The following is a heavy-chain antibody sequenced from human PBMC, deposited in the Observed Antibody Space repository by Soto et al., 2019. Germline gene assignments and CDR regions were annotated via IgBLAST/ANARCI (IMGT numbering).Heavy chain of an antibody. J-gene: IGHJ4*02. CDR1: GYIFSGYY. Sequence: GASVKVSCKASGYIFSGYYIHWVRQAPGQGLEWMGWVNPNSGATNYAQKFQGRVTMTRDTYINTAYMDLSRLRSDDTAVYYCARGGSIQLWGGGGYWGQGTLVTVSS. CDR2: VNPNSGAT. CDR3: ARGGSIQLWGGGGY. V-gene: IGHV1-2*02. D-gene: IGHD5-18*01.